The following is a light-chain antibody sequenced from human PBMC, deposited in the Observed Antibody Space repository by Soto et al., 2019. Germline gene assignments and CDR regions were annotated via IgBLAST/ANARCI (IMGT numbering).Light chain of an antibody. J-gene: IGKJ2*01. V-gene: IGKV3-20*01. CDR3: QQYVYSPVT. CDR2: GAS. CDR1: QRVNSSY. Sequence: EIVLTQSPDTLYLSPGEGATLSCRASQRVNSSYLAWYQQKPGQAPRLLISGASDRATGVPARVSGSGSGTDFSRTIRRLEPEDFAVDYCQQYVYSPVTFSQGTKLQIK.